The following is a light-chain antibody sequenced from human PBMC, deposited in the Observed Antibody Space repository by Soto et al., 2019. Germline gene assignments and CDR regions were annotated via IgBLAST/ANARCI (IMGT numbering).Light chain of an antibody. CDR2: KAS. Sequence: DIQMTQSPSTLSASVGDRVTISCRASQSISNWLAWYQQKPGKAPKLLIYKASSLESGVPSRFNGSGSGTEFTLTISSLQPEDFATYYCQQYDSYWTFGQGTKV. V-gene: IGKV1-5*03. CDR1: QSISNW. J-gene: IGKJ1*01. CDR3: QQYDSYWT.